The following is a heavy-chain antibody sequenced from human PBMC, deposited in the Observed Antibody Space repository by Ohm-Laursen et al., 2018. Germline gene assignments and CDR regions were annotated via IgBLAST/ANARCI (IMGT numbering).Heavy chain of an antibody. CDR1: GFTFSSYE. Sequence: GSLRLSCTASGFTFSSYEMNWVRQAPGKGLEWVSYISSSGSTIYYADSVKGRFTISRDNAKNSLYLQMDSLRAEDTAVYYCARDHSTTDNMGDYWGQGTLVTVSS. CDR3: ARDHSTTDNMGDY. D-gene: IGHD4-17*01. J-gene: IGHJ4*02. V-gene: IGHV3-48*03. CDR2: ISSSGSTI.